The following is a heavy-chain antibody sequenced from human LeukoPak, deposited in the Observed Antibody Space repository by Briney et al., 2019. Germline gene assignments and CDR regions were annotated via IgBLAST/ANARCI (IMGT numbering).Heavy chain of an antibody. CDR3: ARLSSFAFDI. Sequence: GGSLRLSCAASGFTFSTYVMSWVRQAPGKGLEWLSLILHNGDSTYYADSVKGRFTISRDNSKNTLYLQMNSLRAEDTAVYYCARLSSFAFDIWGQGTMATVSS. D-gene: IGHD3-16*02. CDR2: ILHNGDST. CDR1: GFTFSTYV. J-gene: IGHJ3*02. V-gene: IGHV3-23*01.